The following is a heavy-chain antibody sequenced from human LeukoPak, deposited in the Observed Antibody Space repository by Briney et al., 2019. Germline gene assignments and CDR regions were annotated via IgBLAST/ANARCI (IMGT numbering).Heavy chain of an antibody. D-gene: IGHD3-22*01. CDR3: ARERITMIVVVWGAFDY. CDR1: GGSISSYY. CDR2: INHSGST. Sequence: SETLSLTCTVSGGSISSYYWSWIRQPPGKGLEWIGEINHSGSTNYNPSLKSRVTISVDTSKNQFSLKLSSVTAADTAVYYCARERITMIVVVWGAFDYWGQGTLVTVSS. J-gene: IGHJ4*02. V-gene: IGHV4-34*01.